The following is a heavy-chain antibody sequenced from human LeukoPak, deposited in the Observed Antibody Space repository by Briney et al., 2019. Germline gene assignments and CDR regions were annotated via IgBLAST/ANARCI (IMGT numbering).Heavy chain of an antibody. CDR2: VNNKGNNK. J-gene: IGHJ4*02. Sequence: GGSLRLSCAASKFTFNMYGVHWVCQAPGKGLEWVSAVNNKGNNKYYADSVRGRFTISRDNSKNTLYLQMDSLRAEDTAVYYCAKDVRGGPIVGAGSVDYWGQGTLVTVSS. D-gene: IGHD1-26*01. CDR1: KFTFNMYG. CDR3: AKDVRGGPIVGAGSVDY. V-gene: IGHV3-33*06.